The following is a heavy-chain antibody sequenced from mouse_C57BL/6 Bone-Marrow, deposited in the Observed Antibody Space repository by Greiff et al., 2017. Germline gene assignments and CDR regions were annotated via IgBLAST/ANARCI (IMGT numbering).Heavy chain of an antibody. J-gene: IGHJ3*01. Sequence: EVQLVESGGDLVKPGGSLKLSCAASGFTFSSYGMSWVRQTPDKRLEWVATISSGGSYTYYPDGVKGRFTISRDNAKNTLYLQMSSLKSEDTAMYYCARGGLRAAWFAYWGQGTLVTVSA. CDR2: ISSGGSYT. CDR3: ARGGLRAAWFAY. V-gene: IGHV5-6*01. CDR1: GFTFSSYG. D-gene: IGHD1-1*01.